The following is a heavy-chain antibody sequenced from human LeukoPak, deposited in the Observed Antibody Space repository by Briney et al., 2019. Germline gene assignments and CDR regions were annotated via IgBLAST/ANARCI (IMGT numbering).Heavy chain of an antibody. D-gene: IGHD3-22*01. CDR2: ISGRGGRT. V-gene: IGHV3-23*01. Sequence: PGGSRRLSCAAAGFTFSSYAMSWVRQAPGKGLEWASTISGRGGRTYYADSVKGRFTTSRDNSKTTLYLQMNSLRAEDTAVYYCAKAGLLEYYYDSSRYFAYWGQGPLVTASS. J-gene: IGHJ4*02. CDR3: AKAGLLEYYYDSSRYFAY. CDR1: GFTFSSYA.